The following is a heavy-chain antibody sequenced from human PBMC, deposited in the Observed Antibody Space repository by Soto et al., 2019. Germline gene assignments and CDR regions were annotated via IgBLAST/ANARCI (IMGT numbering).Heavy chain of an antibody. J-gene: IGHJ4*02. V-gene: IGHV3-23*01. Sequence: EVQLLESGGGLVQPGGSMRLSCAASGFTFSTYTMTWLRQAPGKGLELVSSISGSGDHTYYADSVKGRLIVSRDNSKNTLYLQMNNLTAEDTALYYCAKDGTYSSSWPYYFDHWGQGTLVTVSS. CDR3: AKDGTYSSSWPYYFDH. D-gene: IGHD6-13*01. CDR1: GFTFSTYT. CDR2: ISGSGDHT.